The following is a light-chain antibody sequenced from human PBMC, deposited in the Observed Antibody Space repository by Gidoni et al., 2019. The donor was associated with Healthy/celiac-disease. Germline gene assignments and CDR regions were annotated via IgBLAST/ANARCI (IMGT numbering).Light chain of an antibody. CDR3: QQRSNYPLT. CDR2: DAS. CDR1: QSVSSY. V-gene: IGKV3-11*01. Sequence: EIVLTQSPATLSLSPGERATLSCRASQSVSSYLAWYQQKPGQAPRLLIYDASNRATGIPARFSGSGSGTDLTLTISSLEPEDFAVYYCQQRSNYPLTFGGGTKVEIK. J-gene: IGKJ4*01.